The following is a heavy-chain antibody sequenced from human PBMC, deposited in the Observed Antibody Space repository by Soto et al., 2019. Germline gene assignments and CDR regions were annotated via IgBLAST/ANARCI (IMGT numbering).Heavy chain of an antibody. CDR3: ARVSGSSSYGMDV. V-gene: IGHV4-4*02. CDR1: GGSISSSNW. CDR2: IYHSGST. Sequence: QVQLQESGPGLVKPSGTLSLTCAVSGGSISSSNWWSWVRQPPGKGLEWIGEIYHSGSTNYNPSLRXRXXLSVDKSKNQSSLRLSSVTAAETAVYYCARVSGSSSYGMDVWGQGTTVTVPS. J-gene: IGHJ6*02.